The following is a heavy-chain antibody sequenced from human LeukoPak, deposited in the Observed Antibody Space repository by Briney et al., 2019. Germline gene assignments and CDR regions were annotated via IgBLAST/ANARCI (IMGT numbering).Heavy chain of an antibody. CDR2: ISSSSSTI. J-gene: IGHJ4*02. CDR1: GFTFSSYS. V-gene: IGHV3-48*04. D-gene: IGHD5-18*01. Sequence: GGSLRLSCAASGFTFSSYSMNWVRQAPGKGLEWVSYISSSSSTIYYADSVKGRFTISRDNAKNSLYLQMNSLRAEDTAVYYCTTVEYSYGYSFDYWGQGTLVTVSS. CDR3: TTVEYSYGYSFDY.